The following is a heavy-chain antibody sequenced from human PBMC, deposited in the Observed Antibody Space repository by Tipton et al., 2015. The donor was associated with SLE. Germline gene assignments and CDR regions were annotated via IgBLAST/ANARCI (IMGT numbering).Heavy chain of an antibody. J-gene: IGHJ4*02. CDR3: ARGDPRGLEPFDY. V-gene: IGHV4-61*01. D-gene: IGHD1-1*01. CDR1: GGSISVSSYY. CDR2: IYHSGST. Sequence: TLSLTCTVSGGSISVSSYYWSWIRQPPGKGLEWIGYIYHSGSTNYNPSLRSRVTISVDTSKNQLSLQLSSVTTADTAVYYCARGDPRGLEPFDYWGQGTLGPVSS.